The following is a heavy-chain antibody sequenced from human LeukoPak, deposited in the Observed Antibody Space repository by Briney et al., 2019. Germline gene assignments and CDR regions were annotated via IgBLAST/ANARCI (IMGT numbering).Heavy chain of an antibody. Sequence: GGSLRLSCAASGFTLSTYSMNWVRQAPGKGLEWVSSISSGTSYIYYADSVEGRFTISRDNAKNSLYLQMNSLRAEDTAVYYCARVTTGAFDIWGQGTMVTVSS. CDR3: ARVTTGAFDI. V-gene: IGHV3-21*01. CDR1: GFTLSTYS. D-gene: IGHD1-1*01. J-gene: IGHJ3*02. CDR2: ISSGTSYI.